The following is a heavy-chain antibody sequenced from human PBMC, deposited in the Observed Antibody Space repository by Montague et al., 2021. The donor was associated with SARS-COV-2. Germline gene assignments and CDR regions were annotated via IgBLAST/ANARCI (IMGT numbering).Heavy chain of an antibody. CDR3: ARLARGEYYDFWSGSHEYPHYYYGMDV. D-gene: IGHD3-3*01. Sequence: SETLSLTCTVSGGPISSYYWSWIRQPPGKGLEWIGYIYYSGSTXXXPSXXXRVTISVDTSKNQFSLKLSSVTAADTAVYYCARLARGEYYDFWSGSHEYPHYYYGMDVWGQGTTVPVSS. CDR1: GGPISSYY. V-gene: IGHV4-59*08. CDR2: IYYSGST. J-gene: IGHJ6*02.